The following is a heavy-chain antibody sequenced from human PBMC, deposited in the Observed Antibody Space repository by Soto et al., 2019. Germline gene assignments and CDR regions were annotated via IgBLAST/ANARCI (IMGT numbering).Heavy chain of an antibody. CDR2: IKSKTDGGTT. CDR1: GFTFSNAW. CDR3: TTDRFTDYYDSSGYYYIEAGVFDY. V-gene: IGHV3-15*07. Sequence: GGSLRLSCAASGFTFSNAWMNWVRQAPGKGLEWVGRIKSKTDGGTTDYAAPVKGRFTISRDDSKNTLYLQMNSLKTEDTAVYYCTTDRFTDYYDSSGYYYIEAGVFDYWGQGTLVTVSS. J-gene: IGHJ4*02. D-gene: IGHD3-22*01.